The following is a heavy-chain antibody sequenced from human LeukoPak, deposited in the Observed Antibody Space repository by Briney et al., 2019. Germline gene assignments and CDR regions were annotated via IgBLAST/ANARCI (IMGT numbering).Heavy chain of an antibody. CDR2: ISAYNGNT. V-gene: IGHV1-18*01. CDR1: GYTFTSYG. CDR3: ARNGDSSGYYGAFDI. J-gene: IGHJ3*02. Sequence: GASVTVSCKASGYTFTSYGISWVRQAPGQGLEWMGWISAYNGNTNYAQKLQGRVTMTTGTSTSTAYMELSSLTSEDTAVYYCARNGDSSGYYGAFDIWGQGTMVTVSS. D-gene: IGHD3-22*01.